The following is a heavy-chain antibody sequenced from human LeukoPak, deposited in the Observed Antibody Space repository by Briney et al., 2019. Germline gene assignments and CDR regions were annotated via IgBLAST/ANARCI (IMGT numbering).Heavy chain of an antibody. D-gene: IGHD3-10*01. V-gene: IGHV3-23*01. CDR1: GFTFSNYA. J-gene: IGHJ4*02. Sequence: GGSLRLSCAVSGFTFSNYAMSWVRQAPGKGLEWVSAISDSGGRTYYADSVKGRFTISRDNSKNSLYLQMNSLRAEDTAVYYCARDRSPTWDYWGQGTLVTVSS. CDR3: ARDRSPTWDY. CDR2: ISDSGGRT.